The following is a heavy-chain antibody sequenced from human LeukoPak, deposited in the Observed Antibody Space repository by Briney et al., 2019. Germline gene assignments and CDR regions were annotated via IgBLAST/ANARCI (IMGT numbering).Heavy chain of an antibody. CDR1: GGSFSGYY. J-gene: IGHJ5*02. D-gene: IGHD3-10*01. CDR2: INHSGST. CDR3: ARGLSGYYGSGSYNWFDP. Sequence: SETLSLTCAVYGGSFSGYYWSWIRRPPGKGLEWIGEINHSGSTNYNPSLKSRVTISVDTSKNQFSLKLSSVTAADTAVYYCARGLSGYYGSGSYNWFDPWGQGTLVTVSS. V-gene: IGHV4-34*01.